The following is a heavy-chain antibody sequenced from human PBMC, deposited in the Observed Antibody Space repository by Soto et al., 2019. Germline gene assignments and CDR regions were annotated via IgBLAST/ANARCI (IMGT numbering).Heavy chain of an antibody. CDR1: GFTFSSYA. Sequence: GGSLRLSCAASGFTFSSYAMHWVRQAPGKGLEWVAVISYDGSNKYYADSAKGRFTISRDNSKNTLYLQMNSLRAEDTAVYYCARDDSAAAAGPDYYYYYGMDVWGQGTTVTVSS. CDR2: ISYDGSNK. CDR3: ARDDSAAAAGPDYYYYYGMDV. V-gene: IGHV3-30-3*01. J-gene: IGHJ6*02. D-gene: IGHD6-13*01.